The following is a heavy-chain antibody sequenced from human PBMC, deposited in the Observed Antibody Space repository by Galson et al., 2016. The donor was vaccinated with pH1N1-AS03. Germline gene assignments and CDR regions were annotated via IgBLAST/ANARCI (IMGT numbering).Heavy chain of an antibody. Sequence: SLRLSCAGSGFTFSEYWMQWVRQAPGKGLECVATIQQREGQKYYVDSVKGRFTVSRDDAMKSMYLELNSLSVEDTAVYYCARDRDFKIGDAWYDALDIWGQGTVVTVSS. D-gene: IGHD2-21*01. CDR3: ARDRDFKIGDAWYDALDI. CDR1: GFTFSEYW. CDR2: IQQREGQK. J-gene: IGHJ3*02. V-gene: IGHV3-7*01.